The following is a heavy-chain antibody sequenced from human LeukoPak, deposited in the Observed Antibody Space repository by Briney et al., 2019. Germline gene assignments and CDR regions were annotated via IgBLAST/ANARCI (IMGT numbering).Heavy chain of an antibody. D-gene: IGHD6-19*01. V-gene: IGHV1-3*01. J-gene: IGHJ4*02. CDR2: INAGNGNT. Sequence: GASVKVSCKAAGSTFTSYAMHWVRQAPGQRLGWMGWINAGNGNTKYSQKFQGRVTITRDTSASTAYMELSSLRSEDTAVYYCARDPRYSSGWYDYWGQGTLVTVSS. CDR3: ARDPRYSSGWYDY. CDR1: GSTFTSYA.